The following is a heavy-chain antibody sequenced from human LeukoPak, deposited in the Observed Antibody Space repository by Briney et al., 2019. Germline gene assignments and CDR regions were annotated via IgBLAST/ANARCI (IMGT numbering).Heavy chain of an antibody. V-gene: IGHV4-39*07. D-gene: IGHD1-7*01. CDR1: GGSISSSSYY. J-gene: IGHJ3*02. CDR3: AREAGVYNWNYAVAFDI. Sequence: PSETLSLTCTVSGGSISSSSYYWGWIRQPPGKGLEWIGSIYYSGSTNYNPSLKSRVTISVDTSKNQFSLKLSSVTAADTAVYYCAREAGVYNWNYAVAFDIWGQGTMVTVSS. CDR2: IYYSGST.